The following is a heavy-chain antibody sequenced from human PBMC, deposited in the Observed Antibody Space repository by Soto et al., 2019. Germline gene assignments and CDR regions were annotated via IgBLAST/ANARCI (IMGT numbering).Heavy chain of an antibody. CDR1: GYTFTSYA. CDR3: VVAAQPYYFDY. D-gene: IGHD2-15*01. CDR2: INAGNGNT. V-gene: IGHV1-3*01. J-gene: IGHJ4*02. Sequence: ASVKVSCKASGYTFTSYAMHWARQAPGQRLEWMGWINAGNGNTNYSQKLQGRVTITTDTSASTAYMELRSLRSDDTAVYYCVVAAQPYYFDYWGQGTLVTVSS.